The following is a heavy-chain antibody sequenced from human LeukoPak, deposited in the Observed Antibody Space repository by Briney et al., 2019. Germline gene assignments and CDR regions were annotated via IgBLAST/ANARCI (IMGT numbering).Heavy chain of an antibody. CDR3: ASGSLYSSSTSCYTFDAFDI. CDR2: ISAYNGNT. D-gene: IGHD2-2*02. V-gene: IGHV1-18*01. CDR1: GYTFTSYG. Sequence: GASVKVSCKASGYTFTSYGISWVRQAPGQGLEWMGWISAYNGNTNYAQKLQGRVTMTRDTSISTAYMELSRLRSDDTAVYYCASGSLYSSSTSCYTFDAFDIWGQGTMVTDSS. J-gene: IGHJ3*02.